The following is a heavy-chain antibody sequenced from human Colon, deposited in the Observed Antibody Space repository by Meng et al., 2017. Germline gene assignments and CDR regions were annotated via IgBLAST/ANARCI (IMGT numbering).Heavy chain of an antibody. V-gene: IGHV3-23*01. CDR3: AKGVANDMVDWFDP. D-gene: IGHD3-10*01. Sequence: GGSLRLSCAASGFNFNTFAMMWVRRAPGKGLEWVATITGDGHQTFYTESMRGRFTISRDNSKDTVFLHLNSLRAEDTAIYYCAKGVANDMVDWFDPWGQGTQVTVSS. CDR2: ITGDGHQT. J-gene: IGHJ5*02. CDR1: GFNFNTFA.